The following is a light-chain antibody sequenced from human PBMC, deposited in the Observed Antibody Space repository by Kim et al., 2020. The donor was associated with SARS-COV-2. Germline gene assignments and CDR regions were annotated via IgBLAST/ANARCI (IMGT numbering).Light chain of an antibody. CDR2: GAS. J-gene: IGKJ5*01. CDR3: QQYNGTPPIT. V-gene: IGKV3-20*01. Sequence: PGARATPSCRARQSNRINYLSAYQQQTGEAPRILLFGASSKATGSPDSFIGSGAGTAFIIIINSMEHEDFAIYYCQQYNGTPPITFGQGTRLEIK. CDR1: QSNRINY.